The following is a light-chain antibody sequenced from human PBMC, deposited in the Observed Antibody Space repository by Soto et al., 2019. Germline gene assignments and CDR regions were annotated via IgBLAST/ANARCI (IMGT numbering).Light chain of an antibody. V-gene: IGKV1-17*01. Sequence: DIQMTQSPSSLSASVGDRVTITCRASQGISNDLGWYQQKQGKAPKRLIYAASSFQTGVPSRFSGSGSGTEFTLTISSLQPEDSATYFCLQYDTYPYTFGQGTNLEIK. CDR3: LQYDTYPYT. CDR2: AAS. CDR1: QGISND. J-gene: IGKJ2*01.